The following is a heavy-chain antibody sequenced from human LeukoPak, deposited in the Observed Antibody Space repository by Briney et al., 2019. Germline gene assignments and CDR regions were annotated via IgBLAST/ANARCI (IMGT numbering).Heavy chain of an antibody. D-gene: IGHD5-18*01. CDR3: ARRRYNYDF. V-gene: IGHV3-48*03. CDR2: ISSSGSTI. CDR1: GFTFSSYE. Sequence: PGGSLRLSCAASGFTFSSYEMNWVRQAPGKGLEWVSYISSSGSTIYYADSVKGRFTISRDNAKNSLYLQMNSLRAEDTAVYYCARRRYNYDFWGQGTLVTVSS. J-gene: IGHJ4*02.